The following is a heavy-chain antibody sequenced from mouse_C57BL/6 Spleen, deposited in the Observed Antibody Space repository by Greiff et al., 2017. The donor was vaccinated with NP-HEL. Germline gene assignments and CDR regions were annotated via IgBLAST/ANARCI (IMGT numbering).Heavy chain of an antibody. CDR1: GYTFTSYW. J-gene: IGHJ3*01. V-gene: IGHV1-52*01. Sequence: QVQLQQPGAELVRPGSSVKLSCKASGYTFTSYWMHWVKQRPIQGLEWIGNIDPSDSETNYNQKFKDKATLTVDKSNNTAYMQLSSLTSEAAAVYSYASSRGLRAWLAYWGQGTLVTVSA. CDR3: ASSRGLRAWLAY. D-gene: IGHD2-2*01. CDR2: IDPSDSET.